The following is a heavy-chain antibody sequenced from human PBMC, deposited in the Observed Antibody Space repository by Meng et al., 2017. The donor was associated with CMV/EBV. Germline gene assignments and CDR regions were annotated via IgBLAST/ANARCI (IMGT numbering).Heavy chain of an antibody. CDR1: GFTFDDYG. D-gene: IGHD6-19*01. CDR2: INWNGGST. J-gene: IGHJ4*02. Sequence: GESLKISCAASGFTFDDYGMSWVRQAPGKGLEWVSGINWNGGSTGYADSVKGRFTISRDNSKNTLYLQMNSLRAEDTAVYYCARGGSGWYYFDYWGQGTLVTVSS. V-gene: IGHV3-20*04. CDR3: ARGGSGWYYFDY.